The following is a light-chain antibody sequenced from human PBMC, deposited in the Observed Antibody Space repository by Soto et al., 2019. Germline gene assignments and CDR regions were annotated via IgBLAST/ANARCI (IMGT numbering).Light chain of an antibody. CDR1: QSVSNNY. Sequence: EIVLMQSPGTRSLSPGERATLSCRASQSVSNNYLAWYQQKPGQAPRLLIYGASNRATGIPDRFSGSGSGTDFTLTISRLEPEDFAVYYCQQYGISGTFGQGTKVDIK. CDR2: GAS. V-gene: IGKV3-20*01. J-gene: IGKJ1*01. CDR3: QQYGISGT.